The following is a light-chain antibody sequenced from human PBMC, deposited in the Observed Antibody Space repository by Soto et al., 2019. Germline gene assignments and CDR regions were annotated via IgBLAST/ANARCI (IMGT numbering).Light chain of an antibody. CDR3: QQYESYPRA. Sequence: AIRMTQSPSSLSASPGDRVTISCRANQGISSYLAWYQKKPGKAPKLLIYAASTLQSGVPSRFSGSGSGTDFTLTISCLQSEDFAAYYCQQYESYPRAFGQGTKVEIK. V-gene: IGKV1-8*01. J-gene: IGKJ1*01. CDR2: AAS. CDR1: QGISSY.